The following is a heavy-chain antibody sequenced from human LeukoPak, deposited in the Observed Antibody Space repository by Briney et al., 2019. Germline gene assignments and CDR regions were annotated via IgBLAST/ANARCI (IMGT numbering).Heavy chain of an antibody. CDR1: VCTFSRYA. J-gene: IGHJ4*02. CDR2: INPIYGTE. Sequence: GSSVKVSCKPAVCTFSRYAISWVRPAPGQGLEWMGGINPIYGTENYAQKFQGRVTITADESTSTAYRELSSLRSEDTAVYYCARGGLWFGESLGYGGRGTLVTVSS. V-gene: IGHV1-69*01. CDR3: ARGGLWFGESLGY. D-gene: IGHD3-10*01.